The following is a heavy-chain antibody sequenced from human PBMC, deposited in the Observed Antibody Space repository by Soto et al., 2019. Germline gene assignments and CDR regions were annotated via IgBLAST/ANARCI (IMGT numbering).Heavy chain of an antibody. CDR1: GYTFTSYD. J-gene: IGHJ5*01. V-gene: IGHV1-8*01. CDR2: MNPNSGNT. Sequence: QGQLVQSGAEVKTPGASVKVSCKASGYTFTSYDMNWVRQAPGQGLEWMGWMNPNSGNTGYAQKFQGRLTMTRDTAISIAHMELSSLRNEDTAVYYCARSDGYNFNWLDSWGQGTLVTVSA. D-gene: IGHD2-21*01. CDR3: ARSDGYNFNWLDS.